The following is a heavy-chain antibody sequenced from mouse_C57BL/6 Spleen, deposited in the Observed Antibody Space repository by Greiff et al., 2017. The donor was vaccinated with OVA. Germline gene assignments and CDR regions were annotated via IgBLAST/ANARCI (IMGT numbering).Heavy chain of an antibody. J-gene: IGHJ2*01. CDR1: GYTFTDYY. V-gene: IGHV1-26*01. Sequence: EVMLQQSGPELVKPGASVKISCTASGYTFTDYYMNWVKQSHGKSLEWIGDINTNNGGTSYNQKFKGKATLTVDKSSSTAYMELRSLTSEDSAVYYCARSGYYYGSSEYFDYWGQGTTLTVSS. CDR2: INTNNGGT. CDR3: ARSGYYYGSSEYFDY. D-gene: IGHD1-1*01.